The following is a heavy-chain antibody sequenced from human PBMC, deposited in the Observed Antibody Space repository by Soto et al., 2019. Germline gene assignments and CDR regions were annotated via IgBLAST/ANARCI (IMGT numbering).Heavy chain of an antibody. CDR3: ASSNAGGNFRSGDNWFDP. CDR1: GHTFTGYY. Sequence: SVKVSCKASGHTFTGYYMHWVRQAPGQGLEWMGGIIPIFGTANYAQKFQGRVTITADESTSTAYMELSSLRSEDTAVYYCASSNAGGNFRSGDNWFDPWGQGTLVTVSS. V-gene: IGHV1-69*13. D-gene: IGHD3-10*01. CDR2: IIPIFGTA. J-gene: IGHJ5*02.